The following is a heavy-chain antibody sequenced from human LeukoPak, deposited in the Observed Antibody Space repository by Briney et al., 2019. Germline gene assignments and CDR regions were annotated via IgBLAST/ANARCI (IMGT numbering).Heavy chain of an antibody. V-gene: IGHV3-53*01. CDR2: FYSGGDT. Sequence: GGSLRLSCAASGFTDRSNYMSWVRQAPGKGLEWVSVFYSGGDTYYADSVKGRFTISRDNSKNTLYLQMNSLRAEDTAVYYCARIYSSGYPLDYWGQGTLVTVSS. CDR1: GFTDRSNY. CDR3: ARIYSSGYPLDY. J-gene: IGHJ4*02. D-gene: IGHD3-22*01.